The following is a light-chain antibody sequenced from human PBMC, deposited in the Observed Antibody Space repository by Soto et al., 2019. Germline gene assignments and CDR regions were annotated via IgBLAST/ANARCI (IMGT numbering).Light chain of an antibody. V-gene: IGKV3-20*01. J-gene: IGKJ4*01. CDR1: QSVSSSN. CDR3: QQYGSSPLT. CDR2: GAS. Sequence: EIGFTQSPGTLSLSPGERATLSCRASQSVSSSNLAWYQQKPGQAPRLLIYGASSRATGIPGRFSGGGSGTDFTLTISRLEPEDFAVYYCQQYGSSPLTFGGGTKVDIK.